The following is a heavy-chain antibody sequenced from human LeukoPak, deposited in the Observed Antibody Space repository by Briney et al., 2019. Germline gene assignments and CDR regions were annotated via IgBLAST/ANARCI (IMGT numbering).Heavy chain of an antibody. J-gene: IGHJ6*03. D-gene: IGHD6-13*01. Sequence: VGSLRLPCAASVFTFSRDSIHGGRQAPGGGGECGSGISYDGGNKYYANSLRGRFTISRDNSKNGLYLQMNCLRPDDTAIYYCAREGFASSWFSYYSYTAVWGKGTTVTVSS. CDR3: AREGFASSWFSYYSYTAV. CDR2: ISYDGGNK. V-gene: IGHV3-30*04. CDR1: VFTFSRDS.